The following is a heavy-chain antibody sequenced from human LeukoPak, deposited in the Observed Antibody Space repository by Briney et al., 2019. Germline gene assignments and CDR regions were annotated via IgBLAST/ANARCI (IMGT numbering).Heavy chain of an antibody. V-gene: IGHV3-48*01. J-gene: IGHJ6*02. CDR2: ISTSSSTI. CDR3: AKSTQRYNILTGYYNSYYYYGMDV. CDR1: GFTFNTDT. Sequence: GGSLRLSCAASGFTFNTDTMNWVRQAPGKGLEWVAYISTSSSTIYCADSVKGRFTISRDNSKNTLYLQMNSLRAEDTAVYYCAKSTQRYNILTGYYNSYYYYGMDVWGQGTTVTVSS. D-gene: IGHD3-9*01.